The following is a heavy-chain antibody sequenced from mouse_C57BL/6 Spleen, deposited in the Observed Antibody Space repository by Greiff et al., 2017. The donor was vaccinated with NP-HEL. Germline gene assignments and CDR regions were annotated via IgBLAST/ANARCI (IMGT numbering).Heavy chain of an antibody. Sequence: VQLKQSGPELVKPGASVKISCKASGYTFTDYYMNWVKQSHGKSLEWIGDINPNNGGTSYNQKFKGKATLTVDKSSSTAYMELRSLTSEDSAVYYCARNLYYFDYWGQGTTLTVSS. V-gene: IGHV1-26*01. CDR1: GYTFTDYY. CDR3: ARNLYYFDY. CDR2: INPNNGGT. J-gene: IGHJ2*01.